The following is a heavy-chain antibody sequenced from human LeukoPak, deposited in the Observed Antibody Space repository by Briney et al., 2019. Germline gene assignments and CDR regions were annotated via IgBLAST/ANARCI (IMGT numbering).Heavy chain of an antibody. Sequence: SETLSLTCTVSGGSISSGGYYWSWIRQHPGKGLEWIGYIYYSGSTYYNPSLKSRVTISVDTSKNQFSLKLSSVTAADTAVYYCARTGGPRGSIAVALGDYWGQGTLVTVSS. CDR3: ARTGGPRGSIAVALGDY. CDR2: IYYSGST. V-gene: IGHV4-31*03. J-gene: IGHJ4*02. D-gene: IGHD6-19*01. CDR1: GGSISSGGYY.